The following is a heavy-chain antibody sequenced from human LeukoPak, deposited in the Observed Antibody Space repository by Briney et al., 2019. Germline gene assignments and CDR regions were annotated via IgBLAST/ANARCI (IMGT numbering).Heavy chain of an antibody. Sequence: SETLSLTCTVSGGSISSYYWSWIRQPPEKGLEWIGYIYYSGSTNYNPSLKSRVTISVDTSKNQFSLKLSSVTAADTAVYYCARGGSGYDLYYYYYYMDVWGKGTTVTISS. CDR1: GGSISSYY. CDR2: IYYSGST. V-gene: IGHV4-59*01. CDR3: ARGGSGYDLYYYYYYMDV. D-gene: IGHD5-12*01. J-gene: IGHJ6*03.